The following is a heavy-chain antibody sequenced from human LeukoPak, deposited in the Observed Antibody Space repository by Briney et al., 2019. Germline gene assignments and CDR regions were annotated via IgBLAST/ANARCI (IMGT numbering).Heavy chain of an antibody. CDR2: ISWNSGSI. CDR3: AKDHGYSYGWIDY. CDR1: GFTFSSYD. J-gene: IGHJ4*02. V-gene: IGHV3-9*01. Sequence: SGGSLRLSCAASGFTFSSYDMHWVRQAPGKGLEWVSGISWNSGSIGYADSVKGRFTISRDNAKNSLYLQMNSLRAEDTALYYCAKDHGYSYGWIDYWGQGTLVTVSS. D-gene: IGHD5-18*01.